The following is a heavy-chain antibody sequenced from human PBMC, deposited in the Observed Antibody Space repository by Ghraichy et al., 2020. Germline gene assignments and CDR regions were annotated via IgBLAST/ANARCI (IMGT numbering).Heavy chain of an antibody. CDR2: IYYSGST. V-gene: IGHV4-59*01. D-gene: IGHD3-10*01. CDR1: GGSISSYY. Sequence: PETLSLTCTVSGGSISSYYWSWIRQPPGKGLEWIGYIYYSGSTNYNPSLKSRVTISVDTSKNQFSLKLSSVTAADTAVYYCARHHWGDFDYWGQGTLVTVSS. CDR3: ARHHWGDFDY. J-gene: IGHJ4*02.